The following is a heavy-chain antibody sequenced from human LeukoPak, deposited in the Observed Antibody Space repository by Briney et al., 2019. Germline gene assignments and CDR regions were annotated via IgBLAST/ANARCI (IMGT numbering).Heavy chain of an antibody. J-gene: IGHJ4*02. Sequence: GASVTVSCKASGYTFTSYAMHWVRQAPGQRLEWMGWINAGNGNTKYSQKFQGRVTITRDTSASTAYMELSSLRSEDTAVYYCARDQTLFGGLDYWGQGTLVTVSS. V-gene: IGHV1-3*01. CDR3: ARDQTLFGGLDY. CDR2: INAGNGNT. CDR1: GYTFTSYA. D-gene: IGHD3-10*02.